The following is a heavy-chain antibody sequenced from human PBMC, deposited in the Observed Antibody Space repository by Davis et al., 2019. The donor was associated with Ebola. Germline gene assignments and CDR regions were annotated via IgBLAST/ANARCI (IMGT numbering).Heavy chain of an antibody. V-gene: IGHV3-21*01. Sequence: GESLKISCAASGFTFSSYRMIWVRQAPGKGLEWVSSISSGSSYIYYADSVRGRFTISRDNAKDSLYLQMNSLRAEDTAVYYCAREGLCSSASCPDYWGQGTLVTVSS. D-gene: IGHD2-2*01. CDR2: ISSGSSYI. J-gene: IGHJ4*02. CDR1: GFTFSSYR. CDR3: AREGLCSSASCPDY.